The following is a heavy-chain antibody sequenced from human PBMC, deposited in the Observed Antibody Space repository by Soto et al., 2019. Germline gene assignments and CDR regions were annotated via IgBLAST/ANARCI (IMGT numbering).Heavy chain of an antibody. Sequence: GASVKVSCKASGYTFTSYYMHWVRQAPGQGLEWMGIINPSGGSTSYAQKFQGRVTMTRDTSTSTVYMELSSLRSEDTAVYYCARDPNPTPPGIAVAGNNRFDPWGQGTLVTVSS. V-gene: IGHV1-46*03. D-gene: IGHD6-19*01. CDR2: INPSGGST. CDR3: ARDPNPTPPGIAVAGNNRFDP. CDR1: GYTFTSYY. J-gene: IGHJ5*02.